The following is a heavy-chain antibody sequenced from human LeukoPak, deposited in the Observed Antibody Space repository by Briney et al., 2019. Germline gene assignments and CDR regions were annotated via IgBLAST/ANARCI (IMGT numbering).Heavy chain of an antibody. CDR1: GGSISGYY. Sequence: SETLSLTCTVSGGSISGYYWSWIRQPPGKGLERIGYIFYSGSTNYNPSLKSRVTISVDTSKNQFSLKVSSVTAADTAVYYCAREGTAGTNLNWFDSWGQGTLVTVSS. J-gene: IGHJ5*01. CDR3: AREGTAGTNLNWFDS. V-gene: IGHV4-59*01. CDR2: IFYSGST. D-gene: IGHD1-1*01.